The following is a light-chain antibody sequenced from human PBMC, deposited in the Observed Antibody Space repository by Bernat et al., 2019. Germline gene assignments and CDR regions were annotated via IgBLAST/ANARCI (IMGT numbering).Light chain of an antibody. CDR1: VGFIGGSDY. CDR2: EVT. V-gene: IGLV2-8*01. CDR3: FSYEGTYMWR. Sequence: QSALTQTPSACGSPGQAITIPCTGTVGFIGGSDYVAWYHQHAGKPPKLILYEVTKRPSGVPYRFSGSKSGDTASLTVSGVQADDEEADYCFSYEGTYMWRFGGGTKLTVL. J-gene: IGLJ2*01.